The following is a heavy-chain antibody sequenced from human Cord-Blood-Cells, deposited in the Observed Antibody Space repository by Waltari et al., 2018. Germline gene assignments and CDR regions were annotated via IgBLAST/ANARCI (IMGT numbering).Heavy chain of an antibody. CDR1: GYSLTRYR. V-gene: IGHV5-51*01. Sequence: VNTPGESLKISCKGYGYSLTRYRIGWVRQLPGKGLEWMGRIYPGDSDTRYSPSFQGEVTIAADKSISTAYLQWSRLKAADTAMYYCARLPPGYYGSGRYGGYCFDYWGEGTLVTVSS. D-gene: IGHD3-10*01. J-gene: IGHJ4*02. CDR3: ARLPPGYYGSGRYGGYCFDY. CDR2: IYPGDSDT.